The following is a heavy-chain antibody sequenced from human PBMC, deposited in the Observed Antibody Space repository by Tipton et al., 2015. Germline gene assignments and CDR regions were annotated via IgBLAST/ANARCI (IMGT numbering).Heavy chain of an antibody. CDR3: ARARGRHGGLFDS. D-gene: IGHD4-23*01. J-gene: IGHJ4*02. CDR2: IQYSGST. Sequence: GLVKPSETLSLICSVSGSSVSSGNYYWSWIRQPPGKGLEWIGYIQYSGSTNYNPSLKSRVTISVDTSKTQFSLKMSSVTASDTAVYYCARARGRHGGLFDSWGQGILVTVSS. CDR1: GSSVSSGNYY. V-gene: IGHV4-61*01.